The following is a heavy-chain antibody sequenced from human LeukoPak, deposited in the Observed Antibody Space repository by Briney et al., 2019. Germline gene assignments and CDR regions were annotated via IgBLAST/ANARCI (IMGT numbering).Heavy chain of an antibody. D-gene: IGHD3-10*01. Sequence: GGALRLFCAASGFTFCSYAMTLVRQAPGEGLEGVSSISGSGGNTYYADSVKGRFTISRDNSKNTLYLQMSSLRAEDTAVYYCAKMKGITMVRGTFDYWGQGTLVTVSS. CDR1: GFTFCSYA. J-gene: IGHJ4*02. V-gene: IGHV3-23*01. CDR2: ISGSGGNT. CDR3: AKMKGITMVRGTFDY.